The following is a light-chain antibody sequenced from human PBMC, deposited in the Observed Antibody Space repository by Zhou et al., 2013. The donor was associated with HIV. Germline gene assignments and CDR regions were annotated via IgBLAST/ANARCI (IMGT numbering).Light chain of an antibody. CDR2: GAS. V-gene: IGKV3-20*01. Sequence: EIVLTQSPATLSLSPGERATFSCRASQSVSSGYLAWYQQKPGQAPRLLIYGASSRATGIPDRFSGSGSGTDFTLTISRLEPEDFAVYYCQQYGSSPSWTFGQGTKVEIK. CDR1: QSVSSGY. J-gene: IGKJ1*01. CDR3: QQYGSSPSWT.